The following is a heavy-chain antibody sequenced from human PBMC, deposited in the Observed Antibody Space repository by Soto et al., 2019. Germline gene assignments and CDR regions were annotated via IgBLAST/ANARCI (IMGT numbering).Heavy chain of an antibody. CDR3: ARAGIVQVSYAMDV. CDR2: IYPGDSDT. V-gene: IGHV5-51*01. D-gene: IGHD2-8*01. Sequence: GESLKISCKGSGYSFTSYWIGWVRQMPGKGLEWMGIIYPGDSDTRYSPSFQGQVTISMDTSKNQFSLRLSSVTAADTAVYYCARAGIVQVSYAMDVWGQGTTVTVSS. CDR1: GYSFTSYW. J-gene: IGHJ6*02.